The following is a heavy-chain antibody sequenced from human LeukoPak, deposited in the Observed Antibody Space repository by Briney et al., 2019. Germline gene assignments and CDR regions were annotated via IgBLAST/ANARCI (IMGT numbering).Heavy chain of an antibody. D-gene: IGHD5-18*01. CDR2: INSDGSIT. V-gene: IGHV3-74*01. CDR1: GFTFSTYW. CDR3: ARGGSGYSYGYDY. Sequence: GGSLRLPCAASGFTFSTYWMHWVRQAPGKGLVWVSRINSDGSITTYADSVKGRFTISRDNAKNTLYLQMNSLRAEDTAVYYCARGGSGYSYGYDYWGQGTLVTVSS. J-gene: IGHJ4*02.